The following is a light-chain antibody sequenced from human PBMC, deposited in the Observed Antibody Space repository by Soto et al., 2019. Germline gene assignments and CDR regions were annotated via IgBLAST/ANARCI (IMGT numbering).Light chain of an antibody. CDR2: GAS. CDR3: QQDYNAWT. V-gene: IGKV3D-7*01. Sequence: PGERVTLSCRASQSVSSRYLTWYQQKPGQAPRLLIYGASTRATGIPARFSGSGSGTDFTLTISSLQPEDFAVYYCQQDYNAWTFGQGTKVEIK. CDR1: QSVSSRY. J-gene: IGKJ1*01.